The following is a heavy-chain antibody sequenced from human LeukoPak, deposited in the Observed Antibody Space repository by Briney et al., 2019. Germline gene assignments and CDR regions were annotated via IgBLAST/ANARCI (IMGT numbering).Heavy chain of an antibody. CDR1: GFTFDYNA. CDR2: ISWSSGSM. V-gene: IGHV3-9*01. CDR3: AKDHSYYYDSSEYFDY. J-gene: IGHJ4*02. Sequence: PGGSLRLSCAASGFTFDYNAMHCVRQAPGNCLEWVSGISWSSGSMGYADSVKGRFTISRDNAKNSMYLQMNSLRAEDTALYFCAKDHSYYYDSSEYFDYWGQETLVIVSS. D-gene: IGHD3-22*01.